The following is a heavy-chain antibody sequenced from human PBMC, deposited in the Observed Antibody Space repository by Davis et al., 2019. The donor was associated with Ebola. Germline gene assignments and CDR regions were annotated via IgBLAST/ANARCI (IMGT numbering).Heavy chain of an antibody. Sequence: GSLRLSCTVSGGSISSYYWSWTRQPPGKGLEWIGYIYYSGSTNYNPSLKSRVTISVDTSKNQFSLKLSSVTASDTAVYYCARAYCNGGSCYPWYFDLWGRGTLVTVSS. CDR1: GGSISSYY. D-gene: IGHD2-15*01. J-gene: IGHJ2*01. CDR2: IYYSGST. CDR3: ARAYCNGGSCYPWYFDL. V-gene: IGHV4-59*01.